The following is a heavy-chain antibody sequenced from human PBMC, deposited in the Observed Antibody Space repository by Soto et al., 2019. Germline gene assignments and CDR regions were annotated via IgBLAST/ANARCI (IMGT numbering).Heavy chain of an antibody. CDR1: GGSVSSGGYY. CDR3: ARAIVVVVAASNWFDP. J-gene: IGHJ5*02. D-gene: IGHD2-15*01. V-gene: IGHV4-31*03. Sequence: SETLSLTCTVSGGSVSSGGYYWSWIRQHPGKGLEWIGYIYYSGSTYYNPSLKSRVTISVDTSKNQFSLKLSSVTAADTAVYYCARAIVVVVAASNWFDPWGQGTLVTVSS. CDR2: IYYSGST.